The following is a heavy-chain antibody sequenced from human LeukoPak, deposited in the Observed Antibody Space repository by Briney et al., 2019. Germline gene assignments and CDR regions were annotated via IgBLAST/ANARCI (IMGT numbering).Heavy chain of an antibody. D-gene: IGHD1-26*01. J-gene: IGHJ4*02. CDR1: GGSISGTNW. CDR2: ISLAGQT. CDR3: SRESGPFCPFGY. Sequence: SETLPLTCGVSGGSISGTNWWSWVRQPPGQGLEWIGEISLAGQTNYNPSLNGRVTMSLDRSRNQLSLHLTSVTAADTATYFCSRESGPFCPFGYWGQGTLVIVSS. V-gene: IGHV4/OR15-8*02.